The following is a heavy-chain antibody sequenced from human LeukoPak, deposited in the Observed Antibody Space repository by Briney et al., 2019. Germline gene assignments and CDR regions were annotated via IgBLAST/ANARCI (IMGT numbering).Heavy chain of an antibody. D-gene: IGHD6-13*01. CDR2: ISAYNGNT. J-gene: IGHJ4*02. CDR1: GYTFTSYG. CDR3: ARSAWGYSSSWYYFDY. Sequence: ASVKVSCRASGYTFTSYGISWVRQAPGQGLEWMGWISAYNGNTNYAQKLQGRVTMTTDTSTSTAYMELRSLRSDDTAVYYCARSAWGYSSSWYYFDYWGQGTLVTVSS. V-gene: IGHV1-18*01.